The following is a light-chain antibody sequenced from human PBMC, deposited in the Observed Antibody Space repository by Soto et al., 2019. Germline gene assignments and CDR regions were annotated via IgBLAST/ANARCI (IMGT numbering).Light chain of an antibody. CDR1: KLGDKY. CDR3: QAWDSSTGHVV. Sequence: SYELTQPPSVSVSPGQTASITCSGDKLGDKYACWYQQKPGQSPVLVIYQDSKRPSGLPERFAGSNAGNTATLTISGTQAMDEADYYRQAWDSSTGHVVFGGGTKLTVL. J-gene: IGLJ2*01. V-gene: IGLV3-1*01. CDR2: QDS.